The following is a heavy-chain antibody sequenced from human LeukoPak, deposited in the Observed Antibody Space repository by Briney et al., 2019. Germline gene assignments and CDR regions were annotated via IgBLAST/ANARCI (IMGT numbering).Heavy chain of an antibody. J-gene: IGHJ4*02. CDR3: AKLPPDSSGHPYYFDY. V-gene: IGHV3-23*01. Sequence: PGGSLRLSCAASGFTFSSYAMSWVRQAPGKGLEWVSAISGSGGSTYYADSVKGRFTISRDNSKNTLYLQMNSLRAEDTAVYYCAKLPPDSSGHPYYFDYWGQGTLVTVSS. D-gene: IGHD3-22*01. CDR2: ISGSGGST. CDR1: GFTFSSYA.